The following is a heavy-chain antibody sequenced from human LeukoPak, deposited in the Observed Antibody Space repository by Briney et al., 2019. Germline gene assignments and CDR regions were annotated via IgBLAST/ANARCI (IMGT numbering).Heavy chain of an antibody. CDR1: GFTFSSYW. V-gene: IGHV3-7*04. D-gene: IGHD2-15*01. Sequence: TGGSLRLSCAASGFTFSSYWMNWVRQAPGEGLEWVANIKQDGSEKYYVDSVKGRFTISRDNAENSLYLQMNTLRAEDTAVYYCARACSGGGCGTRSGFDYWGQGTLVTVSS. J-gene: IGHJ4*02. CDR3: ARACSGGGCGTRSGFDY. CDR2: IKQDGSEK.